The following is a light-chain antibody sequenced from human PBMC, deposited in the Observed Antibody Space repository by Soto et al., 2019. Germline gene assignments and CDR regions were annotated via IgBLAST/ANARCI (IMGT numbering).Light chain of an antibody. Sequence: EILMTQSPATLSVSAGDRVILACRASQSISDNLAWYQQKPGKAPRLLISGASTMDTDIPARFSGRGSGTEFTLTISSLQSEDFAVYYCQQYNNWPETFGQGTKVDIK. CDR1: QSISDN. V-gene: IGKV3-15*01. J-gene: IGKJ2*01. CDR2: GAS. CDR3: QQYNNWPET.